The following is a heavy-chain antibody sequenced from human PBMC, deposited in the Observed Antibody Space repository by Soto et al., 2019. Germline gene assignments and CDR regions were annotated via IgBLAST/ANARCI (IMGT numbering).Heavy chain of an antibody. J-gene: IGHJ4*02. CDR3: AKGSGMDDFWSGYFTHFDY. Sequence: EVQLLESGGGLVQPGGSLRLSCAASGFTFSSYAMSWVRQAPGKGLEWVSAISGSGGSTYYADSVKGRFTISRDNSKNTLYLQMNSLRAEDTAVYYCAKGSGMDDFWSGYFTHFDYWGQGTLVTVS. CDR2: ISGSGGST. D-gene: IGHD3-3*01. V-gene: IGHV3-23*01. CDR1: GFTFSSYA.